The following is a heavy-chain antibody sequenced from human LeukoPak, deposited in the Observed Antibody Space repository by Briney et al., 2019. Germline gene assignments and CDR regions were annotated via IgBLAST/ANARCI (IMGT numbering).Heavy chain of an antibody. CDR2: IYYSGST. CDR1: GASISGSGYY. D-gene: IGHD3-16*01. Sequence: SETLSLTCTVSGASISGSGYYWGWIRQPPGKGLEWIGYIYYSGSTNYNPSLKSRVTISVDTSKNQFSLNLTSVTAADTAVYYCARFTPQGYGWGGYNRFDPWGQGTLVTVSS. CDR3: ARFTPQGYGWGGYNRFDP. J-gene: IGHJ5*02. V-gene: IGHV4-61*05.